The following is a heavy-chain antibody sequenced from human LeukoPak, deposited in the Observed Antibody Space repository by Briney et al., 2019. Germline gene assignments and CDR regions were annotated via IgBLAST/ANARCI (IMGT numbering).Heavy chain of an antibody. CDR1: GGSISTYY. Sequence: SETLSLTCTVSGGSISTYYWSWIRQPAGKGLEWIGRIYSSGSTNYNPSLKSRVTISVDTSKNQFSLKLSSVTAADTAVYYCAISGLVSVIDYFDYWGQGTLVTVSS. D-gene: IGHD3/OR15-3a*01. J-gene: IGHJ4*02. V-gene: IGHV4-4*07. CDR2: IYSSGST. CDR3: AISGLVSVIDYFDY.